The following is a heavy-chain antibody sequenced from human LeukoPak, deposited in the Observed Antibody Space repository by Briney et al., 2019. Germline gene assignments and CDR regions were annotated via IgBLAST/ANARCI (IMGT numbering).Heavy chain of an antibody. CDR3: TRDLMDYDVSTGLHHYYMDV. CDR2: ITGNGGKT. D-gene: IGHD3-9*01. V-gene: IGHV3-23*01. J-gene: IGHJ6*02. Sequence: PGGSLRLSCVASGFTFSSFAMTWVRQAPGKGLEWVSTITGNGGKTYDADSVKGRFAVSRDNSRDTLYLQMDRLRVEDTAVYYCTRDLMDYDVSTGLHHYYMDVWGQGTTVTVSS. CDR1: GFTFSSFA.